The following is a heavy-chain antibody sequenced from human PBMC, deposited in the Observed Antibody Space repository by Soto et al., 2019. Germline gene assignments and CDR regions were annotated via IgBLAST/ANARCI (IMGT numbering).Heavy chain of an antibody. V-gene: IGHV3-30-3*01. CDR2: ISYDGSNK. Sequence: PGGSLRLSCAASGFTFSSYSMHWVRQAPGKGLEWVAVISYDGSNKYYADSVKGRFTISRDNSKNTLYLQMNSLRAEDTAVYYCARGWVDRYVNYFPLGYWGQGTLVTVSS. CDR1: GFTFSSYS. J-gene: IGHJ4*02. D-gene: IGHD2-21*02. CDR3: ARGWVDRYVNYFPLGY.